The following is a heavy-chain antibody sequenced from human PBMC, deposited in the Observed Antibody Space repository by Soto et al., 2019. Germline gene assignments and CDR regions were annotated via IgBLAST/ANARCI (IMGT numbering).Heavy chain of an antibody. CDR1: RFTFSDYG. CDR3: ARDIVVVVAASYYYYYGMDV. Sequence: GGSLRLSCAASRFTFSDYGVHWVRQAPGKWLEWVAVISHDGNKKSYGDSVQGRFTISRDNSNNSLYLQMNSLRAEDTAVYYCARDIVVVVAASYYYYYGMDVWGQGXTVTVYS. CDR2: ISHDGNKK. V-gene: IGHV3-30*03. D-gene: IGHD2-15*01. J-gene: IGHJ6*02.